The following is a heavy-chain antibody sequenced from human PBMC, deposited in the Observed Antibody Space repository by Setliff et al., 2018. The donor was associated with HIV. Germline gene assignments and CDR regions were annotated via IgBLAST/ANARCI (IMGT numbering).Heavy chain of an antibody. Sequence: PGESLKISCKGSGYSFSTYWIGWVRQMPGKGLEWMGIIYPGDSDTTYSPSFQGQVTISADKSISTAYLQWSSLKASDTAMYYCARHKRQLEFLEWLSPHYYHYYYMDVWGQGTTVTVSS. D-gene: IGHD3-3*01. CDR3: ARHKRQLEFLEWLSPHYYHYYYMDV. V-gene: IGHV5-51*01. CDR2: IYPGDSDT. J-gene: IGHJ6*03. CDR1: GYSFSTYW.